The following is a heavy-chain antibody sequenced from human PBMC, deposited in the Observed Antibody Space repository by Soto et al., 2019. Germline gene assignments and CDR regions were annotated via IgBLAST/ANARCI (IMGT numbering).Heavy chain of an antibody. CDR2: ISSSSSYI. CDR1: GFTFSSYS. J-gene: IGHJ5*02. D-gene: IGHD6-6*01. V-gene: IGHV3-21*01. CDR3: ARDSKQLVNWFDP. Sequence: PGGSLRLSCAASGFTFSSYSMNWVRQAPGKGLEWVSSISSSSSYIYYADSVKGRFTISRDNAKNSLYLQMNSLRAEDTAVYYCARDSKQLVNWFDPWGQGTLVTVSS.